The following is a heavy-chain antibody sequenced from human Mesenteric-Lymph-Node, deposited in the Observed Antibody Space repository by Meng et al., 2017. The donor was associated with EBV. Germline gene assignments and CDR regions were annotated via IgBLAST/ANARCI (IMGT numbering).Heavy chain of an antibody. Sequence: LTWKWSVPPPVKPSQPLILTWSFSGFSLSTRGVGVGWIRQPPGKALEWRGFIYWDDAKVYSPSLKSRLTITKDTSKNQVVLTMTDMDPVDTATYYCAHQGGSLASYLDYWGQGTLVTVSS. D-gene: IGHD3-3*02. CDR3: AHQGGSLASYLDY. V-gene: IGHV2-5*02. CDR1: GFSLSTRGVG. CDR2: IYWDDAK. J-gene: IGHJ4*02.